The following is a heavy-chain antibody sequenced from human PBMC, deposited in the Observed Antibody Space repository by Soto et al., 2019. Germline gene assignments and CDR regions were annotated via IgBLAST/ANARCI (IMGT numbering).Heavy chain of an antibody. D-gene: IGHD2-2*01. Sequence: EVQLLESGGGLVQPGGSLRLSCAASGFTFSSYAMSWVRQAPGKGLEWVSAISGSGGSTYYADSVKGRFTISSDNSKNTRYLQMNSLRAEDTAVYYCAKAYCSSTSCYDAFDIWGQGTMVTVSS. CDR1: GFTFSSYA. V-gene: IGHV3-23*01. CDR3: AKAYCSSTSCYDAFDI. CDR2: ISGSGGST. J-gene: IGHJ3*02.